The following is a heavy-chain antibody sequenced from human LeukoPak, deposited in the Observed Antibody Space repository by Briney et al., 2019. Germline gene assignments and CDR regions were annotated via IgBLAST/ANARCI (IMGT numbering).Heavy chain of an antibody. D-gene: IGHD4-17*01. Sequence: SAKVSCKASGYTFTRYDINWVRQATGQGLEWMGWMNPNSGNTGYAQKFQGRVTMTRNTSISTGYMELSSLRSEDTAVYYCARGEHDYGDYVAANWFDHWGQGTLVTVSS. CDR3: ARGEHDYGDYVAANWFDH. J-gene: IGHJ5*02. V-gene: IGHV1-8*01. CDR1: GYTFTRYD. CDR2: MNPNSGNT.